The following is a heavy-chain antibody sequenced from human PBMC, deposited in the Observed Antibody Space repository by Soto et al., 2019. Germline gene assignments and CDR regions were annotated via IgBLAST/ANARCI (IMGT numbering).Heavy chain of an antibody. J-gene: IGHJ6*02. CDR1: GFTFSTYG. D-gene: IGHD6-19*01. CDR3: AKVGSGWINYGMDV. CDR2: TSYDGSNK. V-gene: IGHV3-30*18. Sequence: PGGSLRLSCAASGFTFSTYGMHWVRQAPGKGLEWVAATSYDGSNKYYGDSVKGRFTISRDNSKNTLYLQMNSLRAEDTAVYYCAKVGSGWINYGMDVWGQGTTVTVSS.